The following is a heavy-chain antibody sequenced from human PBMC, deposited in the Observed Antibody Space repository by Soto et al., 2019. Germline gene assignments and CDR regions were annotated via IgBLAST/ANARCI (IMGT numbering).Heavy chain of an antibody. D-gene: IGHD3-22*01. CDR2: IIPILGIA. Sequence: QVQLVQSGAEVKKPGSSVKVSCKASGGTFSSYTISWVRQAPGQGLEWMGRIIPILGIANYAQKFQGRVTITAKKSTTTASTKLSSLRSEDTAVYYCVRDSSGAYYYDSRGQGYFDYCGQGTLVTVSS. J-gene: IGHJ4*02. CDR1: GGTFSSYT. CDR3: VRDSSGAYYYDSRGQGYFDY. V-gene: IGHV1-69*08.